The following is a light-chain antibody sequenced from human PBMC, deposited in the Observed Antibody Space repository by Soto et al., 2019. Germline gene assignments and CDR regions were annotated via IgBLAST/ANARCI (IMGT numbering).Light chain of an antibody. CDR3: QQYYSYLYT. CDR1: QGISSY. CDR2: AAS. J-gene: IGKJ2*01. Sequence: ALRMTQSPSSFSASTGDRVTITCRASQGISSYLAWYQQKPGKAPKLLIYAASTLQSGVPPRFRGRGSGTDFTLTISCLQSEDFATASCQQYYSYLYTVGQGTKLEIK. V-gene: IGKV1-8*01.